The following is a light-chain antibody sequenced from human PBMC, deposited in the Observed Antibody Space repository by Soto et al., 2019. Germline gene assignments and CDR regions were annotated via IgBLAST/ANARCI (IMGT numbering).Light chain of an antibody. J-gene: IGLJ3*02. V-gene: IGLV4-69*01. CDR1: SGHTNYA. Sequence: QPVLTQSTSASASLGASVKLTCTLSSGHTNYAIAWHQLQPEKGPRYLMKLNSDGRHSKGDGIPDRFSGSSSGAERYLTISSLRSEDEADYYCLTWGAGIWVFGGGTKLTVL. CDR2: LNSDGRH. CDR3: LTWGAGIWV.